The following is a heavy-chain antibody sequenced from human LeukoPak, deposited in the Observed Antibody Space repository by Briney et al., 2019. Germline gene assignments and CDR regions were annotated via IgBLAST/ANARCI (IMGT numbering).Heavy chain of an antibody. CDR3: ARRSKYARNYYIDV. CDR2: INDNGRA. J-gene: IGHJ6*03. Sequence: PSETLSLTCAVYGRSFSNYYWNWIRQPPGKGLEWLGEINDNGRANYNPSLMSRVTVSVDTSKNQFSLRLTSVTATDTAVYYCARRSKYARNYYIDVWGKGATVSVSS. V-gene: IGHV4-34*01. D-gene: IGHD6-6*01. CDR1: GRSFSNYY.